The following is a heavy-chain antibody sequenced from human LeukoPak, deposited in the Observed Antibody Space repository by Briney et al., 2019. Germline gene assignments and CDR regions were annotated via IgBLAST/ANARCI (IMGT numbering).Heavy chain of an antibody. CDR2: IKQDGSEK. CDR1: GFTFSSYW. J-gene: IGHJ4*02. D-gene: IGHD3-3*01. CDR3: ARFIRFLEWLPLDY. Sequence: GGSLRLSCAASGFTFSSYWMSWVRQAPGKGLEWVANIKQDGSEKYYVDSVKGRFTISRGNAKNSLYLQMNSLRAEDTAVYYCARFIRFLEWLPLDYWGQGTLVTVSS. V-gene: IGHV3-7*01.